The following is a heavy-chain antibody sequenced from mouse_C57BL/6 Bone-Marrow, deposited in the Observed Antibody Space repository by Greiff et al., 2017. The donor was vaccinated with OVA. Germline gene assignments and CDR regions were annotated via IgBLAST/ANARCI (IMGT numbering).Heavy chain of an antibody. D-gene: IGHD2-2*01. CDR2: IDPSDSYT. V-gene: IGHV1-50*01. J-gene: IGHJ4*01. CDR3: ARGWLPHYYAMDY. CDR1: GYTFTSYW. Sequence: VQLQQPGAELVKPGASVKLSCKASGYTFTSYWMQWVKQRPGQGLEWIGEIDPSDSYTNYNQKFKGKATLTVDTSSSTAYMQLSSLTSEDSAVYYCARGWLPHYYAMDYWGQGTSVTVSS.